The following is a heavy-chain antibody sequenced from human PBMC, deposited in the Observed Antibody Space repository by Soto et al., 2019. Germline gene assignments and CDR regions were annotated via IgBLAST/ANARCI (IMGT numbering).Heavy chain of an antibody. V-gene: IGHV4-4*02. CDR1: GGTVASSHW. J-gene: IGHJ5*02. CDR2: VYHTGDT. D-gene: IGHD2-21*02. CDR3: AREIVTAGGNNYFDP. Sequence: SETLSLTCGVSGGTVASSHWWSWVRQSPSRGLEWIGNVYHTGDTNFNPSLQSRVTFSVDKSNNQFSLRLTSLTAADTAVYFCAREIVTAGGNNYFDPWGPGTLVTVSS.